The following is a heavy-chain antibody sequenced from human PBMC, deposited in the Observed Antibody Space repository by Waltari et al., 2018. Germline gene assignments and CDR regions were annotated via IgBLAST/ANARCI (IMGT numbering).Heavy chain of an antibody. V-gene: IGHV3-48*01. CDR3: ARGKYTSDRSFDY. CDR2: ISGTSSII. Sequence: EVQLVESGGGLVQPGGSLRLSCAASRFTFSTYSMNWVRQAPGRGREWVSYISGTSSIIYYADSVKGRFTISRDNAKNSLYLQMNSLRAEDTAVYFCARGKYTSDRSFDYWGQGTLVTVSS. J-gene: IGHJ4*02. D-gene: IGHD6-19*01. CDR1: RFTFSTYS.